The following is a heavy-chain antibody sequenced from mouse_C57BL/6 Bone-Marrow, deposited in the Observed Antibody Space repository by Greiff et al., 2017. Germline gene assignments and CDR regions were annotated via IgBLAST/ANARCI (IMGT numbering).Heavy chain of an antibody. D-gene: IGHD1-1*01. CDR1: GFNIKDYY. CDR2: IDPEDGET. J-gene: IGHJ2*01. CDR3: TRSLIYYGTNY. Sequence: VQLKQSGAELVKPGASVKLSCTASGFNIKDYYIHWVKQRTEQGLEWIGRIDPEDGETKYAPKFQDKATITADTSSNTAYLQLSSLKSEDTAVYYCTRSLIYYGTNYWGQGTTLTVSS. V-gene: IGHV14-2*01.